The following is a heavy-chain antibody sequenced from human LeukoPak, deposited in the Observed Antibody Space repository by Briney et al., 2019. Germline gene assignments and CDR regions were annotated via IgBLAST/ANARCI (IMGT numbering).Heavy chain of an antibody. D-gene: IGHD2-21*01. CDR3: ATVQTVKFPLRYYFDY. CDR2: MNPNSGNT. J-gene: IGHJ4*02. CDR1: GYSFTSYD. V-gene: IGHV1-8*01. Sequence: ASVKVSCKASGYSFTSYDINGVRQATGQGLEGMGWMNPNSGNTGYAQKFQGRVTMTRSTSISTAYMEMRSPRSAATAAYYCATVQTVKFPLRYYFDYWGQGTLVTVSS.